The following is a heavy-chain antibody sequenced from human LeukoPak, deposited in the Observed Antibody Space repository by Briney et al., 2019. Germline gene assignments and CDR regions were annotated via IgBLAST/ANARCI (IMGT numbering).Heavy chain of an antibody. D-gene: IGHD5-18*01. V-gene: IGHV4-39*01. J-gene: IGHJ4*02. Sequence: PSETLSLTCTVSGGSISSSSYYWGWFRQPPGKGLEWIGSIYYSGSTYYNPSLKSRVTISVDTSKNQFSLKLSSVTAADTAVYYCARERMDTAMDSWGQGTLVTVSS. CDR1: GGSISSSSYY. CDR3: ARERMDTAMDS. CDR2: IYYSGST.